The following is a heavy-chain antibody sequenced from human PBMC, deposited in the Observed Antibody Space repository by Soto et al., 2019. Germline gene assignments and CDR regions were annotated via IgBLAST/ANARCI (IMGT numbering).Heavy chain of an antibody. CDR1: GYTFTGYY. CDR2: INPNSGGT. CDR3: ARGKDIVVVPAANFDY. Sequence: ASVKVSCKASGYTFTGYYMHWVRQAPGQGLEWMGWINPNSGGTNYAQKFQGWVTMTRDTSISTAYMELSRLRSDDTAVYYCARGKDIVVVPAANFDYWGQGTLVTVSS. D-gene: IGHD2-2*01. J-gene: IGHJ4*02. V-gene: IGHV1-2*04.